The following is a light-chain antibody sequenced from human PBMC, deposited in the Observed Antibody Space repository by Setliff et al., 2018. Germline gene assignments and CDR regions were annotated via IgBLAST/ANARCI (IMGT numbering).Light chain of an antibody. V-gene: IGLV2-8*01. CDR1: SGDIGAYNF. J-gene: IGLJ1*01. Sequence: QSALTQPPSASGSPGQSLTISCTGTSGDIGAYNFVSWYQQHPGKAPKLLIYEVTKRPSGVPDRFSGSKSGTSASLVITGLQAEDEADYYCQSYAGGLGGYVFGGGTKVTVL. CDR2: EVT. CDR3: QSYAGGLGGYV.